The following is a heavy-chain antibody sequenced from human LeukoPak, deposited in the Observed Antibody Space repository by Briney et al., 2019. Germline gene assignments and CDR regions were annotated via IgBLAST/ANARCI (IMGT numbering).Heavy chain of an antibody. CDR3: ARDGLSSSAGAEYFQH. CDR1: GFTVSSNY. CDR2: IYSGGST. V-gene: IGHV3-53*01. J-gene: IGHJ1*01. D-gene: IGHD6-6*01. Sequence: GGSLRLSCAASGFTVSSNYMSWVRQAPGKGLEWVSVIYSGGSTYYADSVKGRFTISRDNSKNTLYLQMNSLRAEDTAVYYCARDGLSSSAGAEYFQHWGQGTLVTVSS.